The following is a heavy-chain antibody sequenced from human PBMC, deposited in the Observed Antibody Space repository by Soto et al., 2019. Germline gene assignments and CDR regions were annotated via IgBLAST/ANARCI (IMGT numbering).Heavy chain of an antibody. V-gene: IGHV4-59*01. CDR1: SGSISGYF. J-gene: IGHJ4*02. CDR3: ARMELSKEGLSLYYFEF. Sequence: SETLSLTCIVSSGSISGYFWSWIRQPPGKEPEWIGYISYRGNTNYNPSLQSRVSISLVTSKNQISLKLEGVTASDTAVYYCARMELSKEGLSLYYFEFWGQGTLVTVSS. CDR2: ISYRGNT. D-gene: IGHD1-26*01.